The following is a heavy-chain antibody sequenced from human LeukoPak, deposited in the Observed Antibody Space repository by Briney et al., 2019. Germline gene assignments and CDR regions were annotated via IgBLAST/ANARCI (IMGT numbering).Heavy chain of an antibody. CDR1: GFTFSSYA. V-gene: IGHV3-23*01. CDR3: VKGREYSSSFDAFDI. D-gene: IGHD6-6*01. CDR2: ISGSGGST. J-gene: IGHJ3*02. Sequence: GGSLRLSCAASGFTFSSYAMSWVRQAPGKGLEWVSTISGSGGSTYYADSVKGRFTISRDNSKNTLYLQMNSLRAEDTAVYYCVKGREYSSSFDAFDIWGQGTMVAVSS.